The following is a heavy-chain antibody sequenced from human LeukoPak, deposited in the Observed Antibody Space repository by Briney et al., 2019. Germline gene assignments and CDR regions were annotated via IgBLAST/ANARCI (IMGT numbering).Heavy chain of an antibody. J-gene: IGHJ4*02. CDR2: MSVYNGNT. D-gene: IGHD2-2*01. V-gene: IGHV1-18*01. Sequence: ASVKVSCKASGYAFTNYAISWVRQAPGQGLEWMGWMSVYNGNTNYAQKLQGRVTMTADTSTTTAYMELRSLRSDDTAVYYCARGYCSSATCRHFDYSGQGALVTVSS. CDR3: ARGYCSSATCRHFDY. CDR1: GYAFTNYA.